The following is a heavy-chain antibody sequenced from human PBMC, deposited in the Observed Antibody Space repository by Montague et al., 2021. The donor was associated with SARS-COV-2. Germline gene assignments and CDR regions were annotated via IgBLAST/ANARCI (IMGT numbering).Heavy chain of an antibody. CDR3: ATDPGAFDI. Sequence: SLRLSCAASGFTFGNYAMTWVRQAPGKGLEWVSVINRSGSTTYYTDSVKGRFTISRDNSKNTLYLQMNSLRGEDTAVYYCATDPGAFDIWGQGTMVTVSS. J-gene: IGHJ3*02. V-gene: IGHV3-23*01. CDR2: INRSGSTT. CDR1: GFTFGNYA.